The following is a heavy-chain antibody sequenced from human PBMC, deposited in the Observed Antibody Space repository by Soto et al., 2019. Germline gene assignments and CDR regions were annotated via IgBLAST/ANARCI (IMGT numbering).Heavy chain of an antibody. Sequence: QMQLVQSGPEVKKPGTSVKVSCKASGFTFTSSAVQWVRQARGQRLEWIGWIVVGSGNTNYAQKFQERVTITRDMSTSTAYMELSSLRSEDTAVYNCAAGGSSSGYQDYWGQGTLVTVSS. CDR1: GFTFTSSA. CDR3: AAGGSSSGYQDY. D-gene: IGHD3-22*01. CDR2: IVVGSGNT. J-gene: IGHJ4*02. V-gene: IGHV1-58*01.